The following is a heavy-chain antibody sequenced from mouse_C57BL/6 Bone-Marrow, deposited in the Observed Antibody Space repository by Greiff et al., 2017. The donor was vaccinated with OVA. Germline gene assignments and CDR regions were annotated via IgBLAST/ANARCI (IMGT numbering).Heavy chain of an antibody. CDR1: GFTFSDYY. Sequence: EVKLVESEGGLVQPGSSMKLSCTASGFTFSDYYMAWVRQVPEKGLEWVANINYDGSSTYYLDSLKSRFIISRDNAKNILYLQMSSLKSEDTATYYCARERHWEDYAMDYWGQGTSVTVSS. D-gene: IGHD4-1*01. J-gene: IGHJ4*01. CDR2: INYDGSST. CDR3: ARERHWEDYAMDY. V-gene: IGHV5-16*01.